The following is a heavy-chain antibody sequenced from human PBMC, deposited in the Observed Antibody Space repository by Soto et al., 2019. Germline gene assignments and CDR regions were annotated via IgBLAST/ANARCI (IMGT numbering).Heavy chain of an antibody. V-gene: IGHV4-59*01. CDR2: IYYSGGT. Sequence: PSETLSLTCSVFGGSISGYYWSWIRQPPGKGLEWIGYIYYSGGTNYNPSLQSRVSISLDTSKSQFSLRLTSVTAADTAVYYCARGMGTAVEAINYYYYDGMDVWGQGTTVTGSS. D-gene: IGHD6-19*01. CDR3: ARGMGTAVEAINYYYYDGMDV. CDR1: GGSISGYY. J-gene: IGHJ6*02.